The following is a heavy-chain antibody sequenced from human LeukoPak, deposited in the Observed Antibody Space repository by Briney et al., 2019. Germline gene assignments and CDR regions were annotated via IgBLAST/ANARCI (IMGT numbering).Heavy chain of an antibody. V-gene: IGHV1-46*01. D-gene: IGHD4-17*01. J-gene: IGHJ5*02. CDR1: GYTFTSYD. CDR3: ARDLGAETTVFFDP. Sequence: ASLTVSCMASGYTFTSYDMHWVPQAPGQGRKRMGIINPSGGSTSYAQKFQGRVTITRDTITSTVYMELSSLRSEDTVVYYCARDLGAETTVFFDPWGQGTLVTVSS. CDR2: INPSGGST.